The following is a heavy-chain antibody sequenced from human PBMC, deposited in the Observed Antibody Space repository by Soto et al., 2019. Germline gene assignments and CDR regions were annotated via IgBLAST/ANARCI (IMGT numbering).Heavy chain of an antibody. CDR2: INPNSGGT. J-gene: IGHJ6*02. CDR3: ARDPFIGGATMGYYYGMDV. D-gene: IGHD1-26*01. V-gene: IGHV1-2*04. CDR1: GYTFTGYY. Sequence: GASVKVSCKASGYTFTGYYMHWVRQAPGQGLEWMGWINPNSGGTNYAQKFQGWVTMTRDTSISTAYMELSRLRSDDTAVYYCARDPFIGGATMGYYYGMDVWGQGPTVTVSS.